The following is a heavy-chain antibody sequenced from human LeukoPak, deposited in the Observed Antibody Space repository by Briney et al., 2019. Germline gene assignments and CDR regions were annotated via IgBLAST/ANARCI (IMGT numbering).Heavy chain of an antibody. CDR1: GYTFTSYY. J-gene: IGHJ4*02. CDR3: ARVEVGFDY. D-gene: IGHD2-21*01. V-gene: IGHV1-69*13. CDR2: IIPIFGTA. Sequence: SVKVSCKASGYTFTSYYMHWVRQAPGQGLEWMGGIIPIFGTANYAQKFQGRVTITADESTSTAYMELSSLRSEDTAVYYCARVEVGFDYWGQGTLVTVSS.